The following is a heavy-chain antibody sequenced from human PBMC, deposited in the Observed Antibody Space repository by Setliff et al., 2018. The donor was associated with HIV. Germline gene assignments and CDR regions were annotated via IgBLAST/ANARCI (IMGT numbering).Heavy chain of an antibody. Sequence: ASETLSLTCAVYGGSFNGYYWSWIRQPPGKGLEWIGEINHSRSTNYNPSLKSRVTISVDTSKNQFSLKLSSVTAADTAVYYCVRGRNRVAARPGGPFDHWGQGTLVTVSS. D-gene: IGHD6-6*01. V-gene: IGHV4-34*01. J-gene: IGHJ4*02. CDR2: INHSRST. CDR3: VRGRNRVAARPGGPFDH. CDR1: GGSFNGYY.